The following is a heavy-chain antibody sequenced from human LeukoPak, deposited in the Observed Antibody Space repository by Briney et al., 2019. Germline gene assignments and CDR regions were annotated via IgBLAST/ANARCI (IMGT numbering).Heavy chain of an antibody. CDR1: GGSFSGYY. J-gene: IGHJ4*02. CDR3: ASYDRGGYYFDY. V-gene: IGHV4-34*01. Sequence: SETLSLTCAVYGGSFSGYYWSWIRQPPGKGLEWIGEINHSGSTNYNPSLKSRVTMSVDTSKNQFSLKLSSVTAADTAVYYCASYDRGGYYFDYWGQGTLVTVSS. D-gene: IGHD3-22*01. CDR2: INHSGST.